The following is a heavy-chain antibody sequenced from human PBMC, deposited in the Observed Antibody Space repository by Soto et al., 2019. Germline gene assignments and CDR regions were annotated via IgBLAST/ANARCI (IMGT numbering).Heavy chain of an antibody. D-gene: IGHD3-22*01. CDR1: GGTLSNHA. J-gene: IGHJ3*01. CDR3: ARDQLYYNDISGRPLNAFDV. V-gene: IGHV1-69*13. CDR2: IIPIFSTT. Sequence: ASVKVSCTAPGGTLSNHAMNWVRQAPGKGLEWMGRIIPIFSTTNYAQKFQGRVTMTADESTITAYLELRAEDTAVYYCARDQLYYNDISGRPLNAFDVWGQGTMVTVSS.